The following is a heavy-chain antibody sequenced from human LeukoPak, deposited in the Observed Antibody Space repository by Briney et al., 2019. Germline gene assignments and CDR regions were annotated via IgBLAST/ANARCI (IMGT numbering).Heavy chain of an antibody. V-gene: IGHV3-7*03. D-gene: IGHD3-22*01. Sequence: GGSLRLSCAASGFTFSFYWMSWVRQAPGKGLEWVANIKQDGSEKYYVDSVKGRFTISRDNAENSLYLQMNSLRAEDTAVYYCAKGPSSSWLLTWFDSWGQGTLVTVSS. CDR3: AKGPSSSWLLTWFDS. CDR1: GFTFSFYW. J-gene: IGHJ5*01. CDR2: IKQDGSEK.